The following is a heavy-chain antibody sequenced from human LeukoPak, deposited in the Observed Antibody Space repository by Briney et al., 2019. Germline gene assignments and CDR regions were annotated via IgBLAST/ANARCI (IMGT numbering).Heavy chain of an antibody. V-gene: IGHV4-59*01. CDR3: ARDSYYYDSSGYYWGFDD. Sequence: PSETLSLTCTVSGGSISSYYWSWIRQPPGKGLEWIGYIYYSGSTNYNPSLKSRVTISVDTSKNQFSLKLSSVTAADTAVYYCARDSYYYDSSGYYWGFDDWGQGTLATVSS. CDR1: GGSISSYY. D-gene: IGHD3-22*01. CDR2: IYYSGST. J-gene: IGHJ4*02.